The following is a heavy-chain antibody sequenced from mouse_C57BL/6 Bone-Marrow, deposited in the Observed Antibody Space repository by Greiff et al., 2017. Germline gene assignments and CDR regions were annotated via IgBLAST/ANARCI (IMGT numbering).Heavy chain of an antibody. V-gene: IGHV5-12*01. CDR2: ISNGGGST. CDR1: GFTFSDYY. CDR3: ATYYSNHSSMDY. Sequence: EVKLQESGGGLVQPGGSLKLSCAASGFTFSDYYMYWVRQTPEKRLEWVAYISNGGGSTYYPDTVKGRFTISRDNAKNTLYLQMSRLKSEDTAMYYCATYYSNHSSMDYWGQGTSVTVSS. J-gene: IGHJ4*01. D-gene: IGHD2-5*01.